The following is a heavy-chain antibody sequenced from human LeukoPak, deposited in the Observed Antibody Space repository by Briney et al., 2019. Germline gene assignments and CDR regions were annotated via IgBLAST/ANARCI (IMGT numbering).Heavy chain of an antibody. V-gene: IGHV4-39*07. CDR3: ARGVVITGLDY. J-gene: IGHJ4*02. CDR2: IYYRGST. Sequence: PSETLSLTCSVSGASIGSSSFYWAWIRQPPGKGLEWIGNIYYRGSTYYNLSLNRRGRVSISLDTSKNQFSLMLTSVTAADTAVYYCARGVVITGLDYWGQGTLVTVSS. D-gene: IGHD3-3*01. CDR1: GASIGSSSFY.